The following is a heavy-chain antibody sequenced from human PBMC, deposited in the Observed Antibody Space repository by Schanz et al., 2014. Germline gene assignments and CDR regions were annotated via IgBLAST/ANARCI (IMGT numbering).Heavy chain of an antibody. V-gene: IGHV1-18*01. CDR2: ISAYNGHT. CDR3: ARAKRFGDMDV. J-gene: IGHJ6*02. Sequence: QVQLVQSGAEVKKPGASVRVSCKASGGTFSSFGINWVRQAPGHGLEWLGWISAYNGHTDYAQKLQGRVTLTTDTSTSTAYMELRNLRSDDTAVYYCARAKRFGDMDVWGQGTTVTVSS. D-gene: IGHD3-10*01. CDR1: GGTFSSFG.